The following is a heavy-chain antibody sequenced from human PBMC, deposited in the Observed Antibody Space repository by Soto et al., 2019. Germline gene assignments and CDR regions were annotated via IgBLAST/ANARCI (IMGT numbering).Heavy chain of an antibody. Sequence: GGSLRLSCAASGFTFSTYGMHWVRQTPGKGLEWLTFISYDGSNQYYADSVKGRFTISRDNSKSTVYVQMNSLRAEDTAVYYCVKGTTGMMVAAFDVWGQGTKVTVSS. V-gene: IGHV3-30*18. D-gene: IGHD1-1*01. J-gene: IGHJ3*01. CDR1: GFTFSTYG. CDR2: ISYDGSNQ. CDR3: VKGTTGMMVAAFDV.